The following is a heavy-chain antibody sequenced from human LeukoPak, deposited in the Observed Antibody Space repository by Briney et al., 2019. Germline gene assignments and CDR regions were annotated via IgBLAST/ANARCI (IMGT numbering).Heavy chain of an antibody. Sequence: GGSLRLSCAASGFTFSNHWMHWVRQAPGKGLMWDSRINRDGSRTDYADSVKGRSTISRDDAKNTLYLQVNSLRAEDTAVYFCARGGSDTAMAHDYWGQGTLVTVSS. D-gene: IGHD5-18*01. CDR2: INRDGSRT. CDR1: GFTFSNHW. V-gene: IGHV3-74*01. J-gene: IGHJ4*02. CDR3: ARGGSDTAMAHDY.